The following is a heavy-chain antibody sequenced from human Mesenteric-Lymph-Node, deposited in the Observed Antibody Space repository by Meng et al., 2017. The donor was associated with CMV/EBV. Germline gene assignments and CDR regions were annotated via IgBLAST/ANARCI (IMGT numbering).Heavy chain of an antibody. CDR1: GGSISISSYY. Sequence: GSLRLSCTVFGGSISISSYYWGWIRQPPGKGLEWIGSIYFSGSTNYNPSLKSRVTTSVDTPKNQFSLKLSSVTAADTAVYYCARGKRPNSSGWGFDYYFDSWGQGTLVTVSS. CDR3: ARGKRPNSSGWGFDYYFDS. D-gene: IGHD6-19*01. J-gene: IGHJ4*02. V-gene: IGHV4-39*07. CDR2: IYFSGST.